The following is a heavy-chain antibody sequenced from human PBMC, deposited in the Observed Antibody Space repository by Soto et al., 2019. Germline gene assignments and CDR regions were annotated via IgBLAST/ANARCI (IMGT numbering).Heavy chain of an antibody. CDR1: GGSIGTSAYY. CDR3: SRRAPEGFDP. J-gene: IGHJ5*02. CDR2: INHSGNT. Sequence: LSLTCAVSGGSIGTSAYYWGWIRQAPGKGLEWIGSINHSGNTYLSPSLKDRVTMSVDTSKNSFSLKLRSATAADTGLYYCSRRAPEGFDPWGQGTLVTVSS. V-gene: IGHV4-39*01.